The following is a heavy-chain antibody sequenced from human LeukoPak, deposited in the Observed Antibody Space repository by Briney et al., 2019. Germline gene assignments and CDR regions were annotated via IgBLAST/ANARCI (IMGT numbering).Heavy chain of an antibody. Sequence: GGSLRLSCAASGFTLSSYEMNWVRQAPGKGLEWVSYISSSGSTIYYADSVKGRFTISRDNAKNSLYLQMNSLRAEDTAVYYCARDHKVYSRGWDDQSYYGMDVWGQGTTVTVSS. J-gene: IGHJ6*02. CDR2: ISSSGSTI. D-gene: IGHD6-19*01. CDR3: ARDHKVYSRGWDDQSYYGMDV. V-gene: IGHV3-48*03. CDR1: GFTLSSYE.